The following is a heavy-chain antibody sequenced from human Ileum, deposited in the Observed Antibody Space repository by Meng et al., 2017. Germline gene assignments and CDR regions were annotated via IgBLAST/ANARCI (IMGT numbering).Heavy chain of an antibody. CDR3: TTNYYGAATF. CDR1: GFTFSKVW. Sequence: VQWVGSGGGLAKPEESLSFSCEGSGFTFSKVWMSWVRQTPGKGLDWVGRTKSSAGTPDYAAPAKGRFTISRDDSKNTLYLQMNSLRIEDTAVYYCTTNYYGAATFWGQGTLVTVSS. D-gene: IGHD3-10*01. V-gene: IGHV3-15*01. J-gene: IGHJ4*02. CDR2: TKSSAGTP.